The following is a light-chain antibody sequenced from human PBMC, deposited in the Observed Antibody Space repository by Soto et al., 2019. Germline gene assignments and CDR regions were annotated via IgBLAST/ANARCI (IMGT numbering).Light chain of an antibody. J-gene: IGLJ1*01. Sequence: QSVLTQPPSVSEAPGQRVTISCTGSSSNIGAGYEEHWYQQVPGTAPKLLIYENNNRPSGVPDRFSAAKSGTSASLAVTGLQPEDEEADDCQPYDSSLSGYVFGTGTKLTVL. CDR2: ENN. V-gene: IGLV1-40*01. CDR3: QPYDSSLSGYV. CDR1: SSNIGAGYE.